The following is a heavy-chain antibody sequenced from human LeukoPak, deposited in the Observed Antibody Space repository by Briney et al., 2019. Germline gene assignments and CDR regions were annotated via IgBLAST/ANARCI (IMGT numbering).Heavy chain of an antibody. CDR1: GFTLSSYE. CDR2: IDYSGDTT. J-gene: IGHJ4*02. D-gene: IGHD1-1*01. V-gene: IGHV3-23*01. CDR3: AKDLENTSPDY. Sequence: GGSLRLSCTASGFTLSSYEMTWIRQAPGKGLEWVSSIDYSGDTTYYADSVKGRFTISRDNSKNTLYLQMNSLRAEDTAVYYCAKDLENTSPDYWGQGTLVTVSS.